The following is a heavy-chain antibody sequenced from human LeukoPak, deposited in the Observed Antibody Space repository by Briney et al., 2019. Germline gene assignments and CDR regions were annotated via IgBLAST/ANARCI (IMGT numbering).Heavy chain of an antibody. CDR3: ARGILEWADAFHI. D-gene: IGHD3-3*01. CDR2: IIPMFGIA. V-gene: IGHV1-69*05. CDR1: GGTFSNYA. J-gene: IGHJ3*02. Sequence: SVKVSCKASGGTFSNYAVSWVRQAPGQGLEWMGGIIPMFGIANYAQRFQGRVTITTDESTSTAYMELSSLRSDDTAVYYCARGILEWADAFHIWGQGTMVTVSS.